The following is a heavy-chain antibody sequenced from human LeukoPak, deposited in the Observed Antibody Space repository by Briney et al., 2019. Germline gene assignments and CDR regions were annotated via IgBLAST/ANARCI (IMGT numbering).Heavy chain of an antibody. CDR3: ARKGLGGELGGFDS. CDR2: INLDGSQK. J-gene: IGHJ4*02. CDR1: GFTIFNYW. V-gene: IGHV3-7*03. D-gene: IGHD1-7*01. Sequence: GGSLRLSCATSGFTIFNYWMSWVRQAPGKGLEWVANINLDGSQKYYVDSLKGRFTISRDNAKNSLYLQMNSLRVEDTALYHCARKGLGGELGGFDSWGQGTLVTVSS.